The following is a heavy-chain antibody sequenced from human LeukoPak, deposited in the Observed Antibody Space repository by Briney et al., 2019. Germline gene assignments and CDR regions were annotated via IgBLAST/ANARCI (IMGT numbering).Heavy chain of an antibody. Sequence: GGSLRLSCAASGFTFSSYGMHWVRQAPGKGLEWVAVISYDGSNKYYADSVRGRFTISRDNSKNTLYLQMNSLRAEDTAVYYCARVRGRYYDSSGYYSKTGNYFDYWGQGTVVTVSS. CDR2: ISYDGSNK. V-gene: IGHV3-30*19. CDR1: GFTFSSYG. J-gene: IGHJ4*02. CDR3: ARVRGRYYDSSGYYSKTGNYFDY. D-gene: IGHD3-22*01.